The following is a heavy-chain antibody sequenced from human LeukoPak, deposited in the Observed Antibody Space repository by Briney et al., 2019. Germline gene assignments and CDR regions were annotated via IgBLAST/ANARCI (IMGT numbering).Heavy chain of an antibody. CDR3: AIDRSSGWYTTLDY. Sequence: PGGSLGLSCAASGFTFSSYAITWVRQAPGKGLEWVSAVSGSGGNTSYADSVKGRFTISRDNSKNTLYLQMNSLRAEDTAVYYCAIDRSSGWYTTLDYWGQGVLVTVSS. J-gene: IGHJ4*02. D-gene: IGHD6-19*01. CDR2: VSGSGGNT. CDR1: GFTFSSYA. V-gene: IGHV3-23*01.